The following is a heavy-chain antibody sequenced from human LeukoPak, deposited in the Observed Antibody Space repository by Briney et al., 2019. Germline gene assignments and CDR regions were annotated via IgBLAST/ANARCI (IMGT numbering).Heavy chain of an antibody. V-gene: IGHV1-69*05. CDR2: IIPIFGTA. CDR1: GGTFSSYA. CDR3: ARDWEMGYFDY. D-gene: IGHD5-24*01. J-gene: IGHJ4*02. Sequence: ASVKVSCKASGGTFSSYAISWVRQAPGQGLEWMGRIIPIFGTANYAQKFQGRVTITTDESTGTAYMELSSLRSEDTAVYYCARDWEMGYFDYWGQGTLVTVSS.